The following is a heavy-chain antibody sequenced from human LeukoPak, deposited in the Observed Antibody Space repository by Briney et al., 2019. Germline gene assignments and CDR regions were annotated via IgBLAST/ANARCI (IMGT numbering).Heavy chain of an antibody. Sequence: PSETLSLTCTVSGGSISSYYWSWIRQPPGKGLEWIGYIYYSGSTYYNPSLKSRVTISVDTSKNQFSLKLSSVTAADTAVYYCARVKRGTMVRGGDFDYWGQGTLVTVSS. V-gene: IGHV4-59*01. J-gene: IGHJ4*02. CDR1: GGSISSYY. CDR3: ARVKRGTMVRGGDFDY. CDR2: IYYSGST. D-gene: IGHD3-10*01.